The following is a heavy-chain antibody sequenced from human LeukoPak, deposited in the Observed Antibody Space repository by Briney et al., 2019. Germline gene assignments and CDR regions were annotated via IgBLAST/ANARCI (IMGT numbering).Heavy chain of an antibody. CDR1: GFTFSSYG. Sequence: GGSLRLSCAASGFTFSSYGMHWVRQAPGKGLEWVAVISYDGSNKYYADSVKGRFTISRDNSKNTLYLQTNSLRAEDTAVYYCAKDELAWELLMVFDPWGQGTLVTVSS. CDR2: ISYDGSNK. J-gene: IGHJ5*02. V-gene: IGHV3-30*18. D-gene: IGHD1-26*01. CDR3: AKDELAWELLMVFDP.